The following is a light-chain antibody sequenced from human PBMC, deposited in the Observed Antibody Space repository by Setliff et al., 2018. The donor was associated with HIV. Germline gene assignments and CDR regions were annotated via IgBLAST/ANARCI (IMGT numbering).Light chain of an antibody. CDR2: DVS. V-gene: IGLV2-14*03. CDR3: ASYRPNDLGV. Sequence: QSALIQPASVSGSPGQSVTVSCTGTSSDVGSYDFVSWYQQLPGKAPKSLIYDVSDRPSGVSHRFSGSKSGNTASLTISGLQSEDEADYYCASYRPNDLGVFGTGTKVTVL. J-gene: IGLJ1*01. CDR1: SSDVGSYDF.